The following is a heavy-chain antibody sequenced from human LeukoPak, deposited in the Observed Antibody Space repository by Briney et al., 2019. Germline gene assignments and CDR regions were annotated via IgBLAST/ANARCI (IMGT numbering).Heavy chain of an antibody. V-gene: IGHV3-30*19. CDR3: AREVRKAYYFDY. J-gene: IGHJ4*02. D-gene: IGHD3-10*01. Sequence: GGCLRLSCAASGFTFSSYGMRWVRQAPGKGLEWVAVISYDGSNKYYADSVKGRFTISRDNSKNTLYLQMNSLRAEDTAVYYCAREVRKAYYFDYWGQGTLVTVSS. CDR1: GFTFSSYG. CDR2: ISYDGSNK.